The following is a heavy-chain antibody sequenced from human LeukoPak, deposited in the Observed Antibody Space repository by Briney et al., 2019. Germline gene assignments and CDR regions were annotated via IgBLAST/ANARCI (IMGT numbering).Heavy chain of an antibody. CDR2: INHSGST. CDR1: GGSFSGYY. D-gene: IGHD2-8*01. Sequence: PSETLSLTCAVYGGSFSGYYWSWIRQPPGKGLEWIGEINHSGSTNYNPSLKSRATISVDTSKNQFSLKLSSVTAADTAVYYCARGANCTNGVCYTVPATFDYWGQGTLVTVSS. V-gene: IGHV4-34*01. CDR3: ARGANCTNGVCYTVPATFDY. J-gene: IGHJ4*02.